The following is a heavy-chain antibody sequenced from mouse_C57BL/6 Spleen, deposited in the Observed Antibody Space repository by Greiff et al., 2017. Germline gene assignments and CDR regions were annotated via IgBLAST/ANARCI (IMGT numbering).Heavy chain of an antibody. D-gene: IGHD1-1*01. CDR3: ARSPPYYGSSHWYFDV. V-gene: IGHV1-82*01. Sequence: QVQLQQSGPELVKPGASVKISCKASGYAFSSSWMNWVKQRPRKGLEWIGRIYPGDGDTNYNGKFKGKATLTADKSSSTAYMQLSSLTSEDSAVYFCARSPPYYGSSHWYFDVWGTGTTVTVSS. J-gene: IGHJ1*03. CDR2: IYPGDGDT. CDR1: GYAFSSSW.